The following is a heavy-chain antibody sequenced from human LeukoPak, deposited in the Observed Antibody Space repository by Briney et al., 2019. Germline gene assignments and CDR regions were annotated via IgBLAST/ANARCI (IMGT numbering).Heavy chain of an antibody. CDR2: IRYDGSNK. CDR1: GFTFSSYG. J-gene: IGHJ6*03. Sequence: GGSLRLSCAASGFTFSSYGMHWVRQAPGKGLEWVAFIRYDGSNKYYADSVKGRFTISRDNSKNTLYLQMNRLRAEDPAVYYCATSVTDYYYYSMDVWGKGTTVTVSS. V-gene: IGHV3-30*02. CDR3: ATSVTDYYYYSMDV. D-gene: IGHD4-17*01.